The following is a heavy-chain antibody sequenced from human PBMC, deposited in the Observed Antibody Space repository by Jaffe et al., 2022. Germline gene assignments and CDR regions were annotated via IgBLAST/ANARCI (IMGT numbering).Heavy chain of an antibody. D-gene: IGHD3-10*01. J-gene: IGHJ3*02. CDR1: GGTFSSYA. CDR2: IIPIFGTA. CDR3: ARERYGSGSYYQTRHDAFDI. Sequence: QVQLVQSGAEVKKPGSSVKVSCKASGGTFSSYAISWVRQAPGQGLEWMGGIIPIFGTANYAQKFQGRVTITADESTSTAYMELSSLRSEDTAVYYCARERYGSGSYYQTRHDAFDIWGQGTMVTVSS. V-gene: IGHV1-69*01.